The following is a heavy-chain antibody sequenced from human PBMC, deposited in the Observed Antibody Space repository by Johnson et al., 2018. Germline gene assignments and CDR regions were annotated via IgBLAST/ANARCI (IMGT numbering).Heavy chain of an antibody. CDR3: ARDGVVVAATPDAFDI. V-gene: IGHV3-73*01. J-gene: IGHJ3*02. D-gene: IGHD2-15*01. CDR2: IRSKANSYAT. CDR1: GFTFSGPA. Sequence: VQLVQSGGGLVQXGGSLKLSCAASGFTFSGPAMHWVRQASGKGLEWVGRIRSKANSYATAYAASVKGRFTISRDDSKNTEYLQMNSLRAEDTAVYYCARDGVVVAATPDAFDIWGQGTMVTVSS.